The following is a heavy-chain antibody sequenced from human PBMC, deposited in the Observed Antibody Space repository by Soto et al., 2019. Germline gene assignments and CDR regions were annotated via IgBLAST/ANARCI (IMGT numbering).Heavy chain of an antibody. CDR1: GFTFSSYA. D-gene: IGHD1-26*01. CDR3: ATPTPRGGSYYGYYFDY. V-gene: IGHV3-23*01. Sequence: EVQLLESGGGLVQPGGSLRPSCAASGFTFSSYAMSWVRQAPGKGLEWVSAISGSGGSTYYADSVKGRFTISRDNSKNTLYLQMNSLRAEDTAVYYCATPTPRGGSYYGYYFDYWGQGTLVTVSS. J-gene: IGHJ4*02. CDR2: ISGSGGST.